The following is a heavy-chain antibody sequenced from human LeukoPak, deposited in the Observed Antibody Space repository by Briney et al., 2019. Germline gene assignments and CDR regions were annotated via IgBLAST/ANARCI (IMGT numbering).Heavy chain of an antibody. V-gene: IGHV3-23*01. CDR1: GFTFSSYS. J-gene: IGHJ3*02. CDR3: AKGPWDLPHAFDI. Sequence: GGSLRLSCAASGFTFSSYSMYWLRQAPEKGLEWISVISGGGSSTYYADSVKGRFIISRDNSKNTLYLQMNSLRAEDTAIYYCAKGPWDLPHAFDIWGLGTMVTVSS. D-gene: IGHD1-26*01. CDR2: ISGGGSST.